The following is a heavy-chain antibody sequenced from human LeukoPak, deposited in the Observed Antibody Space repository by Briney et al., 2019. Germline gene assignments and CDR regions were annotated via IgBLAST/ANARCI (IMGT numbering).Heavy chain of an antibody. D-gene: IGHD6-19*01. CDR2: IIPILGIA. CDR1: GGTFSSYA. Sequence: ASVKVSCKSSGGTFSSYAIIWVRQAPGQGLEWMGRIIPILGIANYAQKFQGRVTITADKSTSTAYMELSSLRSEDTAVYYCARAVRVIAVAGTWPYYFDYWGQGTLVTVSS. J-gene: IGHJ4*02. V-gene: IGHV1-69*04. CDR3: ARAVRVIAVAGTWPYYFDY.